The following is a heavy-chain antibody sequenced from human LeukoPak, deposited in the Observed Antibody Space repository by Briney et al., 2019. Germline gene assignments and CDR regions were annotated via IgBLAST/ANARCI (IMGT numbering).Heavy chain of an antibody. J-gene: IGHJ6*02. CDR3: ARHEWHPTMDV. D-gene: IGHD3-3*01. V-gene: IGHV4-39*01. Sequence: SETLSLTCTVSGGSMADYNYYWDWIRQPPGKGLEWIADINNSGSTDYNPSLKSRVTISVDTSKNQFSLKLSSATAADTAVYYCARHEWHPTMDVWGQGTTVTVAS. CDR1: GGSMADYNYY. CDR2: INNSGST.